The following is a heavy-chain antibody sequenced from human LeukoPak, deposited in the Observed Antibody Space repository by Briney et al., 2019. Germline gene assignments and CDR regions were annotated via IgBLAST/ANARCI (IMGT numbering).Heavy chain of an antibody. CDR3: VREREGSNSEH. Sequence: QSGGSLRLSCAASGFTFSTYAMSWVRQGPGKGLEWVSALSGSGGNTYYPDSVKGRFTISRDGSKNTLYLQLNSLRTEDTAIYYCVREREGSNSEHWGQGTLVTVSS. CDR1: GFTFSTYA. V-gene: IGHV3-23*01. D-gene: IGHD1-26*01. CDR2: LSGSGGNT. J-gene: IGHJ1*01.